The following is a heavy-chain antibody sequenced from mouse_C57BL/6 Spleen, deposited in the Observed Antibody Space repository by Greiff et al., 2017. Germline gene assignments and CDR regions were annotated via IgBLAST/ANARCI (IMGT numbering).Heavy chain of an antibody. CDR1: GFNIKDYY. CDR2: IDPEDGDT. D-gene: IGHD1-1*01. Sequence: EVQLQQSGAELVRPGASVKLSCTASGFNIKDYYMHWVKQRPEQGLEWIGRIDPEDGDTEYAPKFQGKATMTADTSSNTAYLQLSSLTSEDTAVYYCTATTVASYFDYWGQGTTLTVSS. J-gene: IGHJ2*01. CDR3: TATTVASYFDY. V-gene: IGHV14-1*01.